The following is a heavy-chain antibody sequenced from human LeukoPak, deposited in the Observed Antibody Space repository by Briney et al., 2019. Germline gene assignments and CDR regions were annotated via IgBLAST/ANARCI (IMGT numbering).Heavy chain of an antibody. Sequence: PSETLSLTCTVSGGSISSYYWSWIRQPPGKGLEWIGYIYYSGSTKYNPSLKSRVTISVDTSKNQFSLKLSSVTAADTAVYYCARESLAWGSGWAYYYYYGMDVWGQGTTVTVSS. J-gene: IGHJ6*02. CDR3: ARESLAWGSGWAYYYYYGMDV. CDR2: IYYSGST. V-gene: IGHV4-59*01. D-gene: IGHD6-19*01. CDR1: GGSISSYY.